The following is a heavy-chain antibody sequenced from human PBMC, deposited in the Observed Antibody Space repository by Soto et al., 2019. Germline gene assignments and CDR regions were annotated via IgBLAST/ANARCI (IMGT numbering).Heavy chain of an antibody. CDR2: ISSSSSYI. V-gene: IGHV3-21*01. CDR3: ARDRHSYGYKYYFDY. Sequence: EVPLVESGGGLVKPGGSLRLSCAASGFTFSSYSMNWVRQAPGKGLEWVSSISSSSSYIYYADSVKGRFTISRDNAYNSLYPQMYSRRDVDAAVYYCARDRHSYGYKYYFDYWGQGTLVTVSS. CDR1: GFTFSSYS. J-gene: IGHJ4*02. D-gene: IGHD5-18*01.